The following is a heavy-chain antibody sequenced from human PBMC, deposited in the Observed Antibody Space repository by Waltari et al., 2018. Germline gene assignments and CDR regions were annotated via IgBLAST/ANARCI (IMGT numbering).Heavy chain of an antibody. V-gene: IGHV3-33*01. D-gene: IGHD6-19*01. CDR2: RWYDGSNK. CDR3: ARGGLVHDYYYGMDV. CDR1: GFTFSSYG. J-gene: IGHJ6*02. Sequence: QVQLVESGGGVVQPGRSLRLSCAASGFTFSSYGMHWVRQAPGKGLEWVAVRWYDGSNKYYADSVKGRFTISRDNSKNTLYLQMNSLRAEDTAVYYCARGGLVHDYYYGMDVWGQGTTVTVSS.